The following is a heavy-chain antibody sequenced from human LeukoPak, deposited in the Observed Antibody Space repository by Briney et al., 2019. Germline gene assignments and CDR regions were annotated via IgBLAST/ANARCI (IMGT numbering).Heavy chain of an antibody. J-gene: IGHJ6*02. D-gene: IGHD6-13*01. V-gene: IGHV1-8*01. Sequence: ASVKVSCKASGYTFTSYDINWVRQATGQGLEWMGWMNPNSGNTGYAQKFQGRVTMTRNTSISTAYMEPSSLRSEDTAVYYCARVSSSWYYYYYGMDVWGQGTTVTVSS. CDR2: MNPNSGNT. CDR3: ARVSSSWYYYYYGMDV. CDR1: GYTFTSYD.